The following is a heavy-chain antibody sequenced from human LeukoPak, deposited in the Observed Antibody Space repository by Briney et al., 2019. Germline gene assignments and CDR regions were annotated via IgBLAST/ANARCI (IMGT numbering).Heavy chain of an antibody. CDR2: IYPADSET. J-gene: IGHJ3*01. D-gene: IGHD6-19*01. CDR1: GYSFTSYW. Sequence: GESLKISCKGSGYSFTSYWIGWVRQMPGKGLEWMGIIYPADSETRYNPSFHGQVTISDDKSISTAYLQWTSLKASDSAMYYCARARDTSGWSHAFDVWGQGTRVTVS. CDR3: ARARDTSGWSHAFDV. V-gene: IGHV5-51*01.